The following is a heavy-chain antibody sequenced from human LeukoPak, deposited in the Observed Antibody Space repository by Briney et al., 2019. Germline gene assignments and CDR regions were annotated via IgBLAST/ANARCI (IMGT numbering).Heavy chain of an antibody. V-gene: IGHV3-53*01. CDR1: GFTVSGNY. CDR2: IYSGGTT. Sequence: GGSLRLSCAVSGFTVSGNYMSWVRQAPGKGLEWVSLIYSGGTTYYADSVKGRFTISRDNYKNTLYLQMNSLRAEDTAIYCCATYRQVLLPFESWGQGTMVSVSS. CDR3: ATYRQVLLPFES. J-gene: IGHJ4*02. D-gene: IGHD2-8*02.